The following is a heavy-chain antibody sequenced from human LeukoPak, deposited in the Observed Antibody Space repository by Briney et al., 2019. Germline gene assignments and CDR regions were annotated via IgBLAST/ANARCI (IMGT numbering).Heavy chain of an antibody. CDR1: GYTFTGYY. CDR3: ARDSTQRYYYDSSGYYYGVDY. V-gene: IGHV1-2*06. CDR2: INPNSGGT. J-gene: IGHJ4*02. Sequence: EASVKVSCKASGYTFTGYYMHWVRQAPGQGLEWMGRINPNSGGTNYAQKFQGRVTMTRDTSISTAYMELSRLRSDGTAVYYCARDSTQRYYYDSSGYYYGVDYWGQGTLVTVSS. D-gene: IGHD3-22*01.